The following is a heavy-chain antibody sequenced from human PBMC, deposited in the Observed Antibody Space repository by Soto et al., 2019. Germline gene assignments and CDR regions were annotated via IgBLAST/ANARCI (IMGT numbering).Heavy chain of an antibody. Sequence: QVQLVQSGAEVKKPGASVKVSCKASGYTFTSYDINWVRQATGQGRERMGWMNPNSGNTGYAQRFQGRVTMTTNTSISTAYMELNSLRSEDTAVYYCATELTSRAVDYWGQGTLVTVSS. CDR3: ATELTSRAVDY. J-gene: IGHJ4*02. CDR1: GYTFTSYD. V-gene: IGHV1-8*01. D-gene: IGHD3-16*01. CDR2: MNPNSGNT.